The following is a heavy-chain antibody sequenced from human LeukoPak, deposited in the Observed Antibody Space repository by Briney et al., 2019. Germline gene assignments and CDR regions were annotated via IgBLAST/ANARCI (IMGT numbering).Heavy chain of an antibody. CDR1: GFAFSNYP. CDR2: TSPDESHK. Sequence: PGRSLGLSCAASGFAFSNYPMHWVRQAPGKGLEWVAVTSPDESHKYYADSVQGRFTISRDNSRSTLYVQMDSLRVEDTASYYCVRDPIRGPPDYFDYWGQGTLVTVSS. D-gene: IGHD1-14*01. J-gene: IGHJ4*02. CDR3: VRDPIRGPPDYFDY. V-gene: IGHV3-30-3*01.